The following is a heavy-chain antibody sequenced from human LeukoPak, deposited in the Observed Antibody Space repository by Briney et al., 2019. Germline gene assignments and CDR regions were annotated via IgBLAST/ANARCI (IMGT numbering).Heavy chain of an antibody. Sequence: ASVKVSCKASGYTFTGYYMHWVRQAPGQGLEWMGWINPNSGGTNYAQKFQGRVTMTRDTSISTAYMELSRLRSDDTAVYYCARAHGGNWYFDYWGQGTLVTVSS. V-gene: IGHV1-2*02. D-gene: IGHD4-23*01. J-gene: IGHJ4*02. CDR3: ARAHGGNWYFDY. CDR1: GYTFTGYY. CDR2: INPNSGGT.